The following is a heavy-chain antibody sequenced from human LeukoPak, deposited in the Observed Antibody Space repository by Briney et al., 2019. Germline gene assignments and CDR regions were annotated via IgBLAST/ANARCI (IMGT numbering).Heavy chain of an antibody. CDR3: AKRVDTAMAEFDY. Sequence: VGSLRLSCAASGFTFSSYAMSWGRQAPGERLEWVSAISGSGGSTYYAASVKGPFTISRDNSKNTLYLQMNSLRAEDTAVYYCAKRVDTAMAEFDYWGQGTLVTVSS. V-gene: IGHV3-23*01. CDR2: ISGSGGST. D-gene: IGHD5-18*01. CDR1: GFTFSSYA. J-gene: IGHJ4*02.